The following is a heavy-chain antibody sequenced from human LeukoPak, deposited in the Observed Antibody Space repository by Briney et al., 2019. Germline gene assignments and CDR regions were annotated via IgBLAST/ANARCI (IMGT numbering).Heavy chain of an antibody. CDR1: GGSISSYY. V-gene: IGHV4-59*08. CDR3: ARLGYCSSTSCYTKLYYYGMDV. Sequence: SETLSLTCTVSGGSISSYYWSWIRQPPGKGLEWIGYIYYSGSTNYNPSLKSRVTISVDTSKNQFSLELSSVTAADTAVYYCARLGYCSSTSCYTKLYYYGMDVWGQGTTVTVSS. CDR2: IYYSGST. D-gene: IGHD2-2*02. J-gene: IGHJ6*02.